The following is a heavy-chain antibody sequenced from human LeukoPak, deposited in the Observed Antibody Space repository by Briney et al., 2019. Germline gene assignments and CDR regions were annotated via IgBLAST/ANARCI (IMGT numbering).Heavy chain of an antibody. CDR3: AGRNAMDV. V-gene: IGHV3-21*04. CDR1: GFTFTTHS. CDR2: IDGSSTYI. Sequence: GGSLRLSCAVSGFTFTTHSMNWVRQAPGKGLEWVSSIDGSSTYIYYADSMKGRVTISRDNAKNILYLHMNSLRVEDTAVYYCAGRNAMDVWGHGTTVIVFS. J-gene: IGHJ6*02.